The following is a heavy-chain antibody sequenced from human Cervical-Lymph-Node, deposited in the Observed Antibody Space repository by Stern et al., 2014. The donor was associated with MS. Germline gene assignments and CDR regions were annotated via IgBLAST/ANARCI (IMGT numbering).Heavy chain of an antibody. V-gene: IGHV1-46*01. J-gene: IGHJ4*02. D-gene: IGHD1-1*01. CDR2: FNPSGGKT. CDR1: GYTFTTYY. Sequence: VQPVLSGAELRKPGASVKISCEASGYTFTTYYMHWVRQAPGQGLEWVSLFNPSGGKTTYAQRFQGRVTVTGDTSTSTVYMELTGLRSEDTAVYYCARVLSLATSDSWGQGTLVIVSS. CDR3: ARVLSLATSDS.